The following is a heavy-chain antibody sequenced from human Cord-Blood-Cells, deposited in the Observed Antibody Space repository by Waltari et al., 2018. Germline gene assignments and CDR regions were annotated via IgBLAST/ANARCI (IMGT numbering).Heavy chain of an antibody. J-gene: IGHJ6*03. CDR1: GFTFSSYA. D-gene: IGHD3-10*01. CDR2: ISGRGGST. Sequence: EVQLVESGGGLVQPGGSLRLSCAASGFTFSSYAMSWVRQAQGKGLEWVSAISGRGGSTYYADSVKGRFTISRDNSKNTLYLQMNSLRAEDTAVYYCAKGEGSGSYYYYYYYMDVWGKGTTVTVSS. V-gene: IGHV3-23*04. CDR3: AKGEGSGSYYYYYYYMDV.